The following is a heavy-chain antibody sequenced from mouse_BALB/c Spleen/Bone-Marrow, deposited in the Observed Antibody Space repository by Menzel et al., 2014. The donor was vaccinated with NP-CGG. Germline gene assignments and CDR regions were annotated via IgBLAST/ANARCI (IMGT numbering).Heavy chain of an antibody. CDR1: GFNIKDTY. V-gene: IGHV14-3*02. Sequence: VQLQQPGAELVKPGASVKLSCTASGFNIKDTYMHWVKQRPEQGLEWIGRIYPANGDTKYDPKFQGKATITADTSSNTAYLQLSSLISEDTAVYYCARYGNGLMDYWGQGTSVTVSS. CDR3: ARYGNGLMDY. J-gene: IGHJ4*01. CDR2: IYPANGDT. D-gene: IGHD2-1*01.